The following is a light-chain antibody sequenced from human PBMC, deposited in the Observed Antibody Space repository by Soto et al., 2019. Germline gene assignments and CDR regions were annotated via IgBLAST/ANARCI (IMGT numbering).Light chain of an antibody. V-gene: IGKV3-11*01. Sequence: EIVLTQSPATLSLSPGERATLSCRASQSVGSALAWYQQKPGQTPRLLIYDASSRATGIPARFSGSGPGTDFTLPISSLEPECVAVYCCQKRSNWPPYTFGPGTKVDIK. CDR1: QSVGSA. CDR2: DAS. CDR3: QKRSNWPPYT. J-gene: IGKJ3*01.